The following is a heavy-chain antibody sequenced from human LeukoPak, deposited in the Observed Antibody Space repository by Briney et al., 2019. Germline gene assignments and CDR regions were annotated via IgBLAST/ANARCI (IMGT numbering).Heavy chain of an antibody. J-gene: IGHJ4*02. CDR3: ARGQDPTGATMDY. D-gene: IGHD1-26*01. CDR2: ISYDGSNK. Sequence: GRSLRLSCAASGFTFSSYAMHWVRQAPGKGLEWMAVISYDGSNKYYADSVKGRFTISRDNSKNTLYLQMNSLRAEDTAVYYCARGQDPTGATMDYWGQGTLVTVSS. CDR1: GFTFSSYA. V-gene: IGHV3-30-3*01.